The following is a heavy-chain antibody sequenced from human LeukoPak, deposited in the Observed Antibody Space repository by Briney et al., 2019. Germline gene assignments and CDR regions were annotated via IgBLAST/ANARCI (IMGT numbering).Heavy chain of an antibody. CDR1: GFTFSSYA. CDR2: ISGSGGST. D-gene: IGHD4-17*01. Sequence: GGSLRLSCAASGFTFSSYAMSWVRQAPGKGLELVSAISGSGGSTYYADSVKGRFTISRDNSKNTLYLQMNSLRAEDTAVYYCAKARYRDYGDYAGDAFDIWGQGTMVTVSS. CDR3: AKARYRDYGDYAGDAFDI. V-gene: IGHV3-23*01. J-gene: IGHJ3*02.